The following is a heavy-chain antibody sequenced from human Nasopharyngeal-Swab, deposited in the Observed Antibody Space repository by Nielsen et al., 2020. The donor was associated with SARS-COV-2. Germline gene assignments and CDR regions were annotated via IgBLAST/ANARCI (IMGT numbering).Heavy chain of an antibody. V-gene: IGHV3-30-3*01. CDR1: GFTFSSCA. J-gene: IGHJ4*02. CDR3: ARDFYRGELRYFDWLLPDY. CDR2: ISYDGSNK. Sequence: GESLKISCAASGFTFSSCAMHWVRQAPGKGLEWVAVISYDGSNKYSADSVKGRFTISRDNSKNTLYLQMNILRAEDTAVYYCARDFYRGELRYFDWLLPDYWGQGTLVTVSS. D-gene: IGHD3-9*01.